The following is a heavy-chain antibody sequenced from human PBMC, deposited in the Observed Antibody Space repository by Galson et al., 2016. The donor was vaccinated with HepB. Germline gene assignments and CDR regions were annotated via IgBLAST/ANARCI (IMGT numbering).Heavy chain of an antibody. CDR3: VRHCGGGDCYRAFDV. D-gene: IGHD2-21*02. CDR1: GDSVSGTNY. CDR2: IHHSGAT. V-gene: IGHV4-4*01. J-gene: IGHJ3*01. Sequence: ETLSLTCAVSGDSVSGTNYWSWVRQSPGTGLEWIGEIHHSGATNYNPSLKSRVTLSVDKSNNHLSLELTSVTAAVTAVYSCVRHCGGGDCYRAFDVWGQGTMVTVSS.